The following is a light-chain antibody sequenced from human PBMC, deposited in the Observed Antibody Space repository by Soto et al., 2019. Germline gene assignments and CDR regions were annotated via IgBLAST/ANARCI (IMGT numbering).Light chain of an antibody. Sequence: DIEMIQSPSALSASVGDRVTITCRASQSISRRLAWYQQKPGQAPKLLIYDASSLESGVPAGFSGSGSGTQFTLTISSLQPDDFATYYCQQYNSYPWTFGQGTRVEIK. CDR3: QQYNSYPWT. CDR1: QSISRR. V-gene: IGKV1-5*01. J-gene: IGKJ1*01. CDR2: DAS.